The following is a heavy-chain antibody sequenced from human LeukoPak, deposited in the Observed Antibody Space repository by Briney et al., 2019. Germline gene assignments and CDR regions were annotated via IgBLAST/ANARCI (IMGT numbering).Heavy chain of an antibody. CDR1: GFTFSSYG. Sequence: PGGSLRLSCAASGFTFSSYGMHWVRQAPGKGLEWVAFIRYDGSNKYYADSVKGRFTISRDNSKNTLYLQMNSLRAEDTAVYYCARVLSGRGSLYYYYYYMDVWGKGTTVTISS. D-gene: IGHD3-10*01. CDR2: IRYDGSNK. V-gene: IGHV3-30*02. J-gene: IGHJ6*03. CDR3: ARVLSGRGSLYYYYYYMDV.